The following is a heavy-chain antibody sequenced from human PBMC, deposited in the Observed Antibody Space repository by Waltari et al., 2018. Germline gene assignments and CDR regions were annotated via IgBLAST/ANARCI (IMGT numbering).Heavy chain of an antibody. J-gene: IGHJ4*02. CDR2: FDPEDGET. CDR1: GYTLTELS. V-gene: IGHV1-24*01. CDR3: ATEAPPRGYDFWSGQYYFDY. D-gene: IGHD3-3*01. Sequence: QVQLVQSGAEVKKPGASVKVSCKVSGYTLTELSMHWVRQAPGKGLEWMGGFDPEDGETIYAQKFQGRVTMTEDTSTDTAYMELSSLRSEDTAVYYCATEAPPRGYDFWSGQYYFDYWGQGTLVTVSS.